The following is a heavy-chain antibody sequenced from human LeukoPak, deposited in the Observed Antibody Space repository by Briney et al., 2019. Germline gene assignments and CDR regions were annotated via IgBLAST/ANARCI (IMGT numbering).Heavy chain of an antibody. J-gene: IGHJ4*02. Sequence: ASVKVSCKASGYTFTSYDINWVRQATGQGLEWMGWMNPNSGNTGYAQKFQGRVTITRNTSISTAYMELSSLRSEDAAVYYCARGRRWLQFDYWGQGTLVTVSS. CDR2: MNPNSGNT. CDR1: GYTFTSYD. CDR3: ARGRRWLQFDY. D-gene: IGHD5-24*01. V-gene: IGHV1-8*03.